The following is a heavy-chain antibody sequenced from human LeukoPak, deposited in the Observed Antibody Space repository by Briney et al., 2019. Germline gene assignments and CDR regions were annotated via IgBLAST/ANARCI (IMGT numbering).Heavy chain of an antibody. CDR3: ARVGQQLGWFNVY. D-gene: IGHD6-13*01. CDR1: EFTFTSYW. V-gene: IGHV3-7*03. CDR2: IKEDGSEK. J-gene: IGHJ4*02. Sequence: GGSLRLSCAASEFTFTSYWMSWVRQAPGKGLEWVANIKEDGSEKNYVDSVKGRFTISRDNSKNTLYLQMNSLRAEDTAVYYCARVGQQLGWFNVYWGQGTLVTVSS.